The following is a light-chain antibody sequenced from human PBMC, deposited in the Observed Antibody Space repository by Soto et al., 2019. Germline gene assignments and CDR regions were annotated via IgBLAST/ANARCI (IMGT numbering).Light chain of an antibody. V-gene: IGLV8-61*01. CDR2: ATD. CDR1: SGSISTRHY. J-gene: IGLJ2*01. Sequence: QAVVTQESSFSGSPGGTVTLTCTLSSGSISTRHYPSWYQQPPGQAPRTLIYATDIRSSGVPDRFSGSILGNKAALTITGAQADEEYYYYCVVCLGSGISVFGGGTKLTVL. CDR3: VVCLGSGISV.